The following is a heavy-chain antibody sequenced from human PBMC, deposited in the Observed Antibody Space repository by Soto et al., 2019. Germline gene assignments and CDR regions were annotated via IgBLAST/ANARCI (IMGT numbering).Heavy chain of an antibody. CDR2: IIPIFGTA. D-gene: IGHD3-3*01. CDR1: GGTFSSYA. Sequence: SVKVSCKASGGTFSSYAISWVRQAPGQGLEWMGGIIPIFGTANYAQKFQGRVTITADESTSTAYMELSSLRSEDTAVYYCASTTPPPSHTIFGVVPPHLDSYYYGMDVWGQGTTVTVSS. CDR3: ASTTPPPSHTIFGVVPPHLDSYYYGMDV. J-gene: IGHJ6*02. V-gene: IGHV1-69*13.